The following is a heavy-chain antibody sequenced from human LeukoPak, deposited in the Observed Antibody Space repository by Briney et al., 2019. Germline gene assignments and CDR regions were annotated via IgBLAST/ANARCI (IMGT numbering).Heavy chain of an antibody. J-gene: IGHJ6*02. CDR3: ARSGYSGCLDV. CDR2: IWYDGSNK. Sequence: PGGSLRLSSAASGFTFSSYGMHWVRQAPGKGLEWVAVIWYDGSNKYYADSVKGRFTISRDNSKNTLYLQMNSLRAEDTAVYYCARSGYSGCLDVWGQGTTVTVSS. CDR1: GFTFSSYG. V-gene: IGHV3-33*01. D-gene: IGHD5-12*01.